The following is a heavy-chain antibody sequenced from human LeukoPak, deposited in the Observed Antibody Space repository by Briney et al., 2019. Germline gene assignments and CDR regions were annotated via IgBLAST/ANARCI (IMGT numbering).Heavy chain of an antibody. D-gene: IGHD3-10*01. Sequence: SETLSLTCAVYGGSFSGYYWSWIRQPPGKGLEWIGEINHSGSTNYNPSLKSRVTISVDTSKNQFSLKLSSVTAADTAVYYCARQRRVRGAKEVYYYYYYYMDVWGKGTTVTISS. CDR3: ARQRRVRGAKEVYYYYYYYMDV. CDR1: GGSFSGYY. V-gene: IGHV4-34*01. J-gene: IGHJ6*03. CDR2: INHSGST.